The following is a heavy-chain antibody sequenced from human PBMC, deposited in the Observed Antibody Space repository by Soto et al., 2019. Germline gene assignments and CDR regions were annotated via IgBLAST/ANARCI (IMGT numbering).Heavy chain of an antibody. CDR2: MNPNSGNT. CDR1: GYTFTSYD. CDR3: AREKGSSGVHP. D-gene: IGHD6-6*01. J-gene: IGHJ5*02. V-gene: IGHV1-8*01. Sequence: QVQLVQSGAEVKKPGASEKVSCKASGYTFTSYDINWVRQATGQGLEWMGWMNPNSGNTGYAQKFQARVTMTRNTPMNTAYMAPSSLRSEDTAVYYGAREKGSSGVHPWRQGPLVTFSS.